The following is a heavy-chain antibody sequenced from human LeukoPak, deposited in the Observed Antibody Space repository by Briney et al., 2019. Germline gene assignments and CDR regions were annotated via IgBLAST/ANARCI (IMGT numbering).Heavy chain of an antibody. CDR3: AKEIFSGLLYIDY. J-gene: IGHJ4*02. CDR2: ITDAVGST. V-gene: IGHV3-23*01. CDR1: GFTFSIYA. Sequence: GGSLRLSCAASGFTFSIYAMSWVRQAPGKGLEWVSAITDAVGSTHYADSVKGRFTISSDNSKNTVYLQMNSLRPEDMAVYYCAKEIFSGLLYIDYWGQGTLVTVSS. D-gene: IGHD5-12*01.